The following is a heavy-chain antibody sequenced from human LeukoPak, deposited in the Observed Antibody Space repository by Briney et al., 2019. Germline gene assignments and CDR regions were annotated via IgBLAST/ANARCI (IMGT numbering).Heavy chain of an antibody. CDR2: TNPDNGAT. CDR3: ARAPGYSSGWTKYYLDF. V-gene: IGHV1-2*02. J-gene: IGHJ4*02. Sequence: GASVKVSCKASGYTFSGYYIHWVRQAPGQGLEWMGWTNPDNGATTYAQMFQGRVTMTRDTSISTAFMELASLRFDDTAVYFCARAPGYSSGWTKYYLDFWGQGTLVSVSS. D-gene: IGHD6-19*01. CDR1: GYTFSGYY.